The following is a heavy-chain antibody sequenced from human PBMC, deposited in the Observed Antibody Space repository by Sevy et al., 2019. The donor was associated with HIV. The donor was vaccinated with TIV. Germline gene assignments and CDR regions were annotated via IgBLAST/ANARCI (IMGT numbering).Heavy chain of an antibody. Sequence: SQTLSLTCSVSGGSGCSISDYYWSWIRQPPGKGLEWIGYINYSRSTKFNPSLKSRVTISVDTSKNQFSLKLTSVTAADTAVYYCARGGTSLFAPWGQGTLVTVSS. V-gene: IGHV4-59*01. CDR1: GGSGCSISDYY. CDR3: ARGGTSLFAP. CDR2: INYSRST. D-gene: IGHD2-15*01. J-gene: IGHJ5*02.